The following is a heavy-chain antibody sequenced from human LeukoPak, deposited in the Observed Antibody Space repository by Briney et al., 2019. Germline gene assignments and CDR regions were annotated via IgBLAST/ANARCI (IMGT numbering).Heavy chain of an antibody. CDR3: ASRKFLRPKLYWFDP. J-gene: IGHJ5*02. Sequence: SSETLSLTCAVYGGSFSGYYWSWIRQPPGKGLEWIGEINHSGSTNYNPSLKSRVTISVDTSKNQFSLKLSSVTAADTAVYYCASRKFLRPKLYWFDPWGQGTLVTVSS. V-gene: IGHV4-34*01. CDR1: GGSFSGYY. D-gene: IGHD5/OR15-5a*01. CDR2: INHSGST.